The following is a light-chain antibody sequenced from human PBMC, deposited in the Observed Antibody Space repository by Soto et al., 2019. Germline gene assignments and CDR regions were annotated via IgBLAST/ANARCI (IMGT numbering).Light chain of an antibody. CDR2: DAS. J-gene: IGKJ1*01. CDR1: QTIINW. Sequence: DIQMTQSPSTLSASVGDSVTITCRASQTIINWLAWYQQKPGKAPKLLMYDASSVERGVSSRFSGSGSGTEFTLTISSLQPDDFSTYYCQQDNSYWTFGQGTKVEIK. CDR3: QQDNSYWT. V-gene: IGKV1-5*01.